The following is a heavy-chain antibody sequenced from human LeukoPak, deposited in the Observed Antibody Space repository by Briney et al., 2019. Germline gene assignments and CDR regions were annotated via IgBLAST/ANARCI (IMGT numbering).Heavy chain of an antibody. CDR3: ARGYSYPYFDY. CDR2: ISSSGGTI. J-gene: IGHJ4*02. V-gene: IGHV3-48*03. CDR1: GFTFSSHE. Sequence: PGGSLRLSCAASGFTFSSHEMNWVRQAPGKGLEWVSYISSSGGTIYYADSVKGRFTISRDNAKNSLYLQMNSLRAEDTAVYYCARGYSYPYFDYWGQGTLVTVSS. D-gene: IGHD5-18*01.